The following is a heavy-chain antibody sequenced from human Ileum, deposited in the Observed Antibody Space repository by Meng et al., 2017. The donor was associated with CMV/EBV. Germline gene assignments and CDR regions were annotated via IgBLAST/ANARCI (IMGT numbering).Heavy chain of an antibody. V-gene: IGHV4-39*07. D-gene: IGHD3-10*01. Sequence: LLVSGPCLVMPGGVLSLAGTVSGCSCSSSSSYWGWIRQPPGKGLEWIGSMYYSGITDYNPSLKSRVTISVDTSKKQFSLKLSSVTAADTAMYYCARTPRKYYYGSGSYPWGQGTLVTVSS. J-gene: IGHJ5*02. CDR1: GCSCSSSSSY. CDR2: MYYSGIT. CDR3: ARTPRKYYYGSGSYP.